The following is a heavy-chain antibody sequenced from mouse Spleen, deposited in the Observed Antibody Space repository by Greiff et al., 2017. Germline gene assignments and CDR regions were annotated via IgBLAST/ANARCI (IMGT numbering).Heavy chain of an antibody. CDR2: IWSDGST. CDR1: GFSLTSYG. D-gene: IGHD2-3*01. Sequence: QVQLKETGPGLVAPSQSLSITCTVSGFSLTSYGVHWVRQPPGKGLEWLVVIWSDGSTNYNSALKSRLSISKDNSKSQVFLKMNSLQTDDTAMYYCARQGWLLRDYAMDYWGQGTSVTVSS. V-gene: IGHV2-6-1*01. J-gene: IGHJ4*01. CDR3: ARQGWLLRDYAMDY.